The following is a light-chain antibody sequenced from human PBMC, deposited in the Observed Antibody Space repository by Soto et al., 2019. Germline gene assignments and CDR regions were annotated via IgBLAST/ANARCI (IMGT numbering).Light chain of an antibody. CDR3: SSYTSSSTLA. V-gene: IGLV2-14*03. CDR2: DVS. J-gene: IGLJ2*01. Sequence: QSALTQPASVSGSPGQSITISCTGTSSDVGDYNYVSWYQQHPGKAPKLMIYDVSDRPSGVSNRFFGSKSGNTASLTISGLQAEDEADYYCSSYTSSSTLAFGGGTKLTVL. CDR1: SSDVGDYNY.